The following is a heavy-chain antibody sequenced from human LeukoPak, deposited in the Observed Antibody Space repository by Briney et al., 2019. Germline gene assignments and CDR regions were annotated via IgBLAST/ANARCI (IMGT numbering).Heavy chain of an antibody. Sequence: GGSLRLSCAASWFTVSSNYMSWVRQAPGKGLEWVSVIYSGGSTYYADSVKGRFTISRDNSKNTLYLQMNSLRAEDTAVYYCARAWWFGEDAFDIWGQGTMVTVSS. CDR1: WFTVSSNY. J-gene: IGHJ3*02. CDR3: ARAWWFGEDAFDI. V-gene: IGHV3-53*01. D-gene: IGHD3-10*01. CDR2: IYSGGST.